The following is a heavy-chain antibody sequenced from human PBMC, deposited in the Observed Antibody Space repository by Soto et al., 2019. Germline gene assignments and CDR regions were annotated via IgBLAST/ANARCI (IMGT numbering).Heavy chain of an antibody. J-gene: IGHJ5*02. CDR1: GASIRGSKW. V-gene: IGHV4-4*02. CDR2: IYHSGTT. CDR3: ARDKANVGGYNQFDP. D-gene: IGHD3-16*01. Sequence: SETLSLTCAVSGASIRGSKWWSWVRQPPGKGLEWIGDIYHSGTTNYNPSLKSRVTMSVDKSKNQFSLNLTSVTAADTAVYYCARDKANVGGYNQFDPWGPGTLVTVSS.